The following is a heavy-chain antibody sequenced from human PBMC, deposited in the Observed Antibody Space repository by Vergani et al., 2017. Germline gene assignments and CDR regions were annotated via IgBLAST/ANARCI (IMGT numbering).Heavy chain of an antibody. V-gene: IGHV1-69*01. Sequence: QVQLVQSGAEVKKPGSSVKVSCKASGGTFSSYAISWVRQAPGQGLEWMGGIIPIFGTANYAQKFQGRVTITADESASTAYMELSSLRSEDTAVYYSARGRGYSGYDFGPRGGMFDYWGQGTLVTVSS. CDR3: ARGRGYSGYDFGPRGGMFDY. CDR2: IIPIFGTA. CDR1: GGTFSSYA. J-gene: IGHJ4*02. D-gene: IGHD5-12*01.